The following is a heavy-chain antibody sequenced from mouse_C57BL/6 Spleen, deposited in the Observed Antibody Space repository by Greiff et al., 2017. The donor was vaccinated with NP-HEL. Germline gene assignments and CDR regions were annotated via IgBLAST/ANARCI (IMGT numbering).Heavy chain of an antibody. D-gene: IGHD1-1*01. CDR3: ARLYYYGSSYWYYAMDY. J-gene: IGHJ4*01. V-gene: IGHV5-17*01. CDR1: GFTFSDYG. CDR2: ISSGSSTI. Sequence: EVQLVESGGGLVKPGGSLKLSCAASGFTFSDYGMHWVRQAPEKGLEWVAYISSGSSTIYYADTVKGRFTISRDNAKNTLFLQMTSLRSEDTAMYYCARLYYYGSSYWYYAMDYWGQGTSVTVSS.